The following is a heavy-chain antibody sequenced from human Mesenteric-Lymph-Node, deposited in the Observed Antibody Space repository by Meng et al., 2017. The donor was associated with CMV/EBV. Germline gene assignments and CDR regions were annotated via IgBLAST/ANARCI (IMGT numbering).Heavy chain of an antibody. J-gene: IGHJ6*02. CDR3: ASVVPTSTSPLPTGYNGLGV. CDR2: FDSEDGEP. V-gene: IGHV1-24*01. CDR1: GYSLSELS. Sequence: ASVKVSCKVSGYSLSELSMHWVRQAPGKGLEYMGGFDSEDGEPVYAQKFQGRVTVNQDRSTDTAYMEVTSLRSDDTAVYYCASVVPTSTSPLPTGYNGLGVWGQGTTVTVSS. D-gene: IGHD5/OR15-5a*01.